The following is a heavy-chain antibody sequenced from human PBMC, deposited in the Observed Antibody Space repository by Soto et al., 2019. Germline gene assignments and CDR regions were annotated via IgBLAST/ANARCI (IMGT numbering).Heavy chain of an antibody. D-gene: IGHD2-21*02. CDR3: ARSIVVVTAADY. Sequence: QVQLVQSGAEVKKPGASVKVSCKASGYTFTSYAMHWVRQAPGQRLEWMGWINAGNGNTKYSQKFQGRVTITRDTYASTAYMELSSLRSEDTAVYYCARSIVVVTAADYWGQGTLVTISS. J-gene: IGHJ4*02. CDR1: GYTFTSYA. V-gene: IGHV1-3*01. CDR2: INAGNGNT.